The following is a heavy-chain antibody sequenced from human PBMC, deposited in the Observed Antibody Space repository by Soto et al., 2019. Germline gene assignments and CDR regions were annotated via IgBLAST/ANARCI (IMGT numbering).Heavy chain of an antibody. V-gene: IGHV3-23*01. CDR3: ARAPSESGGRHTLDFTNGVGPYYYGMDV. J-gene: IGHJ6*02. CDR2: ISGSGGSK. D-gene: IGHD2-8*01. CDR1: GFTFSSYA. Sequence: GGSLRLSCAASGFTFSSYAMSWVRQAPGKGLEWVSAISGSGGSKYYADSVKGRFTISRDNSKNTLYLQMNSLRAEDTAVYYCARAPSESGGRHTLDFTNGVGPYYYGMDVWGQGTTVTVSS.